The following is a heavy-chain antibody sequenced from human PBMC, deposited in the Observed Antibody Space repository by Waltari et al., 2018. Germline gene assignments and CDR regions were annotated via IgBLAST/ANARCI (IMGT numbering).Heavy chain of an antibody. J-gene: IGHJ5*02. V-gene: IGHV3-74*03. CDR2: ISYDGTKT. Sequence: EVQLVESGGGLAQPGGSLRLSCVTSGFSLSDVWMNWVRQSPGKGLEWVSRISYDGTKTTYADSVKGRFTISRDTAKNTVYLQMDSLRADDTAVYHCAKSDWLDPWGQGTLVTVSS. CDR3: AKSDWLDP. CDR1: GFSLSDVW.